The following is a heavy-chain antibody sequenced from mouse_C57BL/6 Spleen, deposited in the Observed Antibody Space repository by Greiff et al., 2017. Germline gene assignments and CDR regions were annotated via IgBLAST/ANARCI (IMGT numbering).Heavy chain of an antibody. V-gene: IGHV1-15*01. CDR2: IDPETGGT. J-gene: IGHJ4*01. Sequence: VQLQQSGAELVRPGASVTLSCKASGYTFTDYEMHWVKQTPVHGLEWIGAIDPETGGTAYNQKFKGKAILTADKSSSTAYMELRSLTSEDSAVYYCTRWNGGLRRGYAMDYWGQGTSVTVSS. D-gene: IGHD2-4*01. CDR1: GYTFTDYE. CDR3: TRWNGGLRRGYAMDY.